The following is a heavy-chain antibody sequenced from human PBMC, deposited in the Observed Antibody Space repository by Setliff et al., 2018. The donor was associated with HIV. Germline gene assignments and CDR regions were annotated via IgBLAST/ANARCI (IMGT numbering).Heavy chain of an antibody. CDR3: AKDGDYRNGDYDAFDI. Sequence: SLRLSCAASGFTFSSYGMHWVRQAPGKGLEWVAFIRYDGSNKYYADSVKGRFTISRDNSKNTLYLQMNSLRAEDTAVYYCAKDGDYRNGDYDAFDIWGQGTMVTVS. CDR1: GFTFSSYG. D-gene: IGHD4-17*01. J-gene: IGHJ3*02. CDR2: IRYDGSNK. V-gene: IGHV3-30*02.